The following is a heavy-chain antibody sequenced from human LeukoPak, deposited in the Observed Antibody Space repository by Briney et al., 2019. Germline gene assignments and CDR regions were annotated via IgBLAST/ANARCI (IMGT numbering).Heavy chain of an antibody. CDR1: GFTFSSYA. CDR3: ARDWQYYYDSSGGPYYYYYYYMDV. CDR2: ISYDGSNK. D-gene: IGHD3-22*01. J-gene: IGHJ6*03. V-gene: IGHV3-30*04. Sequence: PGGSLRLSCAASGFTFSSYAMHWVRQAPGKGLEWVAVISYDGSNKYYADSVKGRFTISRDNSKNTLYLQMNSLRAEDTAVYYCARDWQYYYDSSGGPYYYYYYYMDVWGKGTTVTVSS.